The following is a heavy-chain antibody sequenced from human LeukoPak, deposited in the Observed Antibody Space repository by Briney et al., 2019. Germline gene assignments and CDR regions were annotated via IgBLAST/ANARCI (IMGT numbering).Heavy chain of an antibody. J-gene: IGHJ4*02. Sequence: GGSLRLSCAASEFTFSNYALHWVRQAPGKGLQWVAVISYDGNTIHYADSVKGRFIISRDTSKNTLYLQMNSLRAEDTAVYYCARSGGLQKFDYWGQGTLVTVSS. CDR3: ARSGGLQKFDY. V-gene: IGHV3-30-3*01. CDR1: EFTFSNYA. D-gene: IGHD4-11*01. CDR2: ISYDGNTI.